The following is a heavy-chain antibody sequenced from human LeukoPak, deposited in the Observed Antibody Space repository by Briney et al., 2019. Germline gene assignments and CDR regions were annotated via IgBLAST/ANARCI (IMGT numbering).Heavy chain of an antibody. D-gene: IGHD6-13*01. J-gene: IGHJ4*02. Sequence: SETLFLTCTVSGGSISSYYWSWIRQPPGKGLEWIGYIYYSGSTNYNPSLKSRVTISVDTSKNQFSLKLSSVTAADTAVYYCARVIYSSSWSPEKYYFDYWGQGTLVTVSS. CDR1: GGSISSYY. V-gene: IGHV4-59*08. CDR2: IYYSGST. CDR3: ARVIYSSSWSPEKYYFDY.